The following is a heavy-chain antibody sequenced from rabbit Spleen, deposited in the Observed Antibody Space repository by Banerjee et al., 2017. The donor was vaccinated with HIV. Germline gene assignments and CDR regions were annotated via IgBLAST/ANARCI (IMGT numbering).Heavy chain of an antibody. CDR1: GFDFNSGYD. CDR3: ARDLVGVIGWNFYL. J-gene: IGHJ4*01. Sequence: QSLEESGGGLVKPGASLTLTCKASGFDFNSGYDMCWVRQAPGKGLEWIACINASTGKPVYATWASGRFTISRTSSTTVTLRMTSLTAADRATYFCARDLVGVIGWNFYLWGPGTLVTVS. V-gene: IGHV1S40*01. D-gene: IGHD1-1*01. CDR2: INASTGKP.